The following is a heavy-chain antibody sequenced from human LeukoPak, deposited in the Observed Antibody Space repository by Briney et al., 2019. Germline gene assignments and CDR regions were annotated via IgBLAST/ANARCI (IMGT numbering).Heavy chain of an antibody. Sequence: AGGSLRLSCAASGVTFSSYGMHWVRQAPGKGLEWVAVIWYDGSNKYYADSVKGRFTISRDNSKNTLYLQMNSLRAEDTAVYYCARDASYGSGSYYDYWGQGTLVTVSS. CDR2: IWYDGSNK. CDR3: ARDASYGSGSYYDY. V-gene: IGHV3-33*01. CDR1: GVTFSSYG. J-gene: IGHJ4*02. D-gene: IGHD3-10*01.